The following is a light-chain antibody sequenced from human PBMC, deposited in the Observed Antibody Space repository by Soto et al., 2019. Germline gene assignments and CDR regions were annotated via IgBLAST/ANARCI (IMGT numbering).Light chain of an antibody. CDR3: QHYNNWPFT. CDR2: DAS. CDR1: QSVGSS. J-gene: IGKJ2*01. V-gene: IGKV3-11*01. Sequence: EIVLTQSPATLSLSPGESATLSCRASQSVGSSLAWYRQKPGQAPRLLIFDASNRATGIPARFSGSGSGTDFTLTISSLQSEDFAVYYCQHYNNWPFTFGQGTKLEIK.